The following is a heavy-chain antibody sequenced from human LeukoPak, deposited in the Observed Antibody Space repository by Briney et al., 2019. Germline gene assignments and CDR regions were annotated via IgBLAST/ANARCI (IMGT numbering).Heavy chain of an antibody. V-gene: IGHV3-23*01. CDR1: GFTFSSYA. CDR3: AKDGGEPAALGSYYYGMDV. D-gene: IGHD2-2*01. Sequence: GGSLRLSCAASGFTFSSYAMSWVRQAPGKGLEWVSAISGSGGSTYYADSVKGRFTSSRDNSKNTLYLQMNSLRAEDTAVYYCAKDGGEPAALGSYYYGMDVWGQGTTVTVSS. CDR2: ISGSGGST. J-gene: IGHJ6*02.